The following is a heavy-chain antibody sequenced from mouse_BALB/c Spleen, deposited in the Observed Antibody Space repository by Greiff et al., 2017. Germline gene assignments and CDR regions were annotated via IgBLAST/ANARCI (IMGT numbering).Heavy chain of an antibody. CDR1: GFSLTSYG. CDR2: IWRGGST. CDR3: AKNLRPAGYYAMDY. Sequence: QVQLQQSGPSLVQPSQSLSITCTVSGFSLTSYGVHWVRQSPGKGLEWLGVIWRGGSTDYNAAFMSRLSITKDNSKSQVFFKMNSLQADDTAIYYCAKNLRPAGYYAMDYWGQGTSVTVSS. V-gene: IGHV2-5-1*01. J-gene: IGHJ4*01. D-gene: IGHD1-2*01.